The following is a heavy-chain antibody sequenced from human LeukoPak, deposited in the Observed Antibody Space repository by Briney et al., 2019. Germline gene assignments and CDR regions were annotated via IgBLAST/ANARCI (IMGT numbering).Heavy chain of an antibody. J-gene: IGHJ5*02. V-gene: IGHV4-39*07. Sequence: SETLSLTCTVSGGSISSSSYYWGWIRQPPGEGLEWIGSIYYSGSTYYSPSLKSRVTISVDTSKNQFSLKLSSVTAADTAVYYCASRGGCSSTSCYNWFDPWGQGTLVTVSS. CDR2: IYYSGST. CDR3: ASRGGCSSTSCYNWFDP. CDR1: GGSISSSSYY. D-gene: IGHD2-2*01.